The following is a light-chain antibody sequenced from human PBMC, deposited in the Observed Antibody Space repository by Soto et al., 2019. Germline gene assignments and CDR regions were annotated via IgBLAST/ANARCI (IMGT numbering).Light chain of an antibody. CDR1: TSNIESNN. J-gene: IGLJ3*02. Sequence: QLVLTQPPSASGTPGQRVTISCSGSTSNIESNNVDWYLQLPGTAPKLLIYGGNQRPSGIPDRFSGSKSGTSASLAISGLQSEDVGDYHCAAWDDSLNGPVFGGGTKLTVL. V-gene: IGLV1-44*01. CDR2: GGN. CDR3: AAWDDSLNGPV.